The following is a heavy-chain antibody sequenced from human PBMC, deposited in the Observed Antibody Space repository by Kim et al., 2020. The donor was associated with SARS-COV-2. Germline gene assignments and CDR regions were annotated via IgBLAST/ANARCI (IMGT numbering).Heavy chain of an antibody. CDR3: VRSHGGY. Sequence: DAEGARYNPSLKSRATISLDTSKSQFSLTLTSVTAADTAFYYCVRSHGGYWGQGILVTVSS. D-gene: IGHD3-3*01. J-gene: IGHJ4*02. CDR2: DAEGA. V-gene: IGHV4-59*01.